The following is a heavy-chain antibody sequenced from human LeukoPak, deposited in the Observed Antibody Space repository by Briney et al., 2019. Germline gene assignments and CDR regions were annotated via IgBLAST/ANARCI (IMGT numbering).Heavy chain of an antibody. CDR3: ARDYSRYYFDY. CDR1: GGSIRSGGYY. D-gene: IGHD2-15*01. J-gene: IGHJ4*02. Sequence: SETLSLTCTVSGGSIRSGGYYWSWIRQHPGKGLEWIGYISYSGSTYYNPSLKSRVTISEDTSKNQFSLKLSSVTAADTAVYYCARDYSRYYFDYWGQGTLVTVSS. CDR2: ISYSGST. V-gene: IGHV4-31*03.